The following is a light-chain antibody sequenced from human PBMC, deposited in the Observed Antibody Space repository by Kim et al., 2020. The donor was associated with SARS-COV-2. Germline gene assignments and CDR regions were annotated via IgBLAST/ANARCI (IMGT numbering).Light chain of an antibody. J-gene: IGLJ3*02. CDR3: QAWDSSTAV. CDR2: QDS. Sequence: VSTRQTASITCSGDKLGDKYGCWYQQKPGQSPVLVIYQDSKRPSGIPERFSGSNSGNTATLTISGTQAMDEADYYCQAWDSSTAVFGGGTQLTVL. CDR1: KLGDKY. V-gene: IGLV3-1*01.